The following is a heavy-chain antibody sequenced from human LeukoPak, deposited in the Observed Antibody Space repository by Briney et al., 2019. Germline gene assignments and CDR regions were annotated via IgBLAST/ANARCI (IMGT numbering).Heavy chain of an antibody. CDR2: IYYSGST. J-gene: IGHJ5*02. CDR3: VRAVYEVWLDP. Sequence: PSETLSLTCTVSGGSISSGDYYWSWVRQPPGKGLECIGYIYYSGSTYYNPSLKSRVTISADTSKNQFSLKLSSVTAADTAVYYCVRAVYEVWLDPWGQGTLVTVSS. V-gene: IGHV4-30-4*01. D-gene: IGHD5/OR15-5a*01. CDR1: GGSISSGDYY.